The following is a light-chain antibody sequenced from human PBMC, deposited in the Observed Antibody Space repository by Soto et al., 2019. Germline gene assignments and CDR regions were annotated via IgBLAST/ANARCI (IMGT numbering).Light chain of an antibody. CDR1: QSISSY. J-gene: IGKJ4*01. V-gene: IGKV1-39*01. CDR2: AAS. CDR3: QQSYSTPRLT. Sequence: IHMTQSPSSLSASVGDRVTITCRASQSISSYLNLYQQKPGKAPKLLIYAASRLQSGVPSRFSGSGSGTDFTLTISSFPPEDFATYYCQQSYSTPRLTFGRGTKVDI.